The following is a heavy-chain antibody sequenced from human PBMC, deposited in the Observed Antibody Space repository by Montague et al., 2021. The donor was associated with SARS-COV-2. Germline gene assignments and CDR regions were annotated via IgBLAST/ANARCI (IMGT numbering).Heavy chain of an antibody. Sequence: SETLSLTCAVYGGSFSGYYWSWIRQPPGKGLEWIGEINHSGSTNYNPSLKSRVTISVDTSKNQFSLKLSSVTAADTAVYYCARGSGCSGGSCYYERDPYYYYGMDVWGQGTTVTVSS. CDR2: INHSGST. CDR1: GGSFSGYY. CDR3: ARGSGCSGGSCYYERDPYYYYGMDV. J-gene: IGHJ6*02. V-gene: IGHV4-34*01. D-gene: IGHD2-15*01.